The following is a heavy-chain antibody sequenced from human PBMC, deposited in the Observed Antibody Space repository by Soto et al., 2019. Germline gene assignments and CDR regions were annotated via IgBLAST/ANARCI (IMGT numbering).Heavy chain of an antibody. J-gene: IGHJ4*02. CDR3: ARGPPASYRSGGGWYFY. CDR2: IIPIFGTA. CDR1: GGTFSSYA. V-gene: IGHV1-69*12. D-gene: IGHD6-19*01. Sequence: QVQLVQSGAEVKKPGSSVKVSCKASGGTFSSYAISWVRQAPGQGLEWMGGIIPIFGTANYAQKFQGRVTITADESTSTASMELSSLRSEDTAVYYCARGPPASYRSGGGWYFYWGQGTLVTVSS.